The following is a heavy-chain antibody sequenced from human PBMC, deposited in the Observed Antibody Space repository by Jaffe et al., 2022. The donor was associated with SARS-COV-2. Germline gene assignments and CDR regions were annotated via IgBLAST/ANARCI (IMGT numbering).Heavy chain of an antibody. J-gene: IGHJ6*03. CDR1: GFTFSVYT. Sequence: EVQLVESGGGLVKPGGSLRLSCTSSGFTFSVYTMSWVRQAPGKGLEWVSSITDSNYMYYADSVKGRFTISRDNAKNSLYLQMNSLRAEDTAVYYCARVDYGDKGSRTYYYYFMDVWGKGTAVTVSS. CDR3: ARVDYGDKGSRTYYYYFMDV. CDR2: ITDSNYM. V-gene: IGHV3-21*06. D-gene: IGHD4-17*01.